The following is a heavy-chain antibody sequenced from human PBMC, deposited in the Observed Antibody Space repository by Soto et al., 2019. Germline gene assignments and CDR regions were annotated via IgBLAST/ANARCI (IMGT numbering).Heavy chain of an antibody. CDR1: GGSISSGDYY. D-gene: IGHD3-3*01. Sequence: QVQLQESGPGLLKPSQTLSLTCTFSGGSISSGDYYWSWIRQPPGKGLEWIVYIYYSGSTYYNRSLKSRVTNSVDTSKNQFSLKLSSVTAADTAVYYCARGPVLRFISWGQGTLVTVSS. CDR3: ARGPVLRFIS. CDR2: IYYSGST. J-gene: IGHJ5*02. V-gene: IGHV4-30-4*08.